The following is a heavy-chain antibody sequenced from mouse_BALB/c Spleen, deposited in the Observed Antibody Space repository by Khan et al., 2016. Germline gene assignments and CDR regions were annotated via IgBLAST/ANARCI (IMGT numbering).Heavy chain of an antibody. J-gene: IGHJ3*01. Sequence: QIQLVQSGPELKKPGETVKISCMASGYSFTNYGMNWVKQAPGKGLKWMGWIDTNTGEPTYAEEFKGRFAFSLETSAITAYLQINNLKNDDTATYFCARWGYDYAWFAYWGQGTLVTVSA. V-gene: IGHV9-3*02. CDR1: GYSFTNYG. CDR3: ARWGYDYAWFAY. CDR2: IDTNTGEP. D-gene: IGHD2-4*01.